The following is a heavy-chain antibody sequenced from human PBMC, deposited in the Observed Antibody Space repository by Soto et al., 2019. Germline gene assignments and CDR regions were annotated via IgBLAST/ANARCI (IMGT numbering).Heavy chain of an antibody. CDR1: GFTFSTYA. J-gene: IGHJ3*02. V-gene: IGHV3-23*01. D-gene: IGHD4-17*01. CDR2: ISGSVSGGRIDT. CDR3: ASTRAYGVFDGYDI. Sequence: GGSLRLSCAASGFTFSTYAMSWVRQAPGKGLEWVSTISGSVSGGRIDTHYADSVKGRFTISRDNSIDTLYLQMNSLRNEDADVYYCASTRAYGVFDGYDIWGQGAMGTVS.